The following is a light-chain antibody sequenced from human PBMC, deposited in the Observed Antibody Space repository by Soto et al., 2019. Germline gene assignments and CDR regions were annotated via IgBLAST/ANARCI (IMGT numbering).Light chain of an antibody. V-gene: IGKV3-15*01. CDR2: FAS. CDR1: QSLTNN. Sequence: EIVMTQSPATLSVSPGEKATLSCRASQSLTNNLAWYQQKPGQGPRLLIYFASTRATGIPARFSGSGSGTEFSLTISSLQSEDFAIYYCQQYSAWPLTFGGGTKVETK. CDR3: QQYSAWPLT. J-gene: IGKJ4*01.